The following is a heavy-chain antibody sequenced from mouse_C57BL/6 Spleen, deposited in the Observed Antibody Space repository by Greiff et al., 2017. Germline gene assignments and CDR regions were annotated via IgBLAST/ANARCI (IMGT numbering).Heavy chain of an antibody. D-gene: IGHD4-1*01. Sequence: EVQVVESGGGLVKPGGSLKLSCAASGFTFSDYGMHWVRQAPEKGLEWVAYISSGSSTIYYADTVKGRFTISRDNAKNTLFLQMTSLRSEDTAMYYCARGTGKGYYAMDYWGQGTSVTVSS. CDR2: ISSGSSTI. V-gene: IGHV5-17*01. CDR1: GFTFSDYG. J-gene: IGHJ4*01. CDR3: ARGTGKGYYAMDY.